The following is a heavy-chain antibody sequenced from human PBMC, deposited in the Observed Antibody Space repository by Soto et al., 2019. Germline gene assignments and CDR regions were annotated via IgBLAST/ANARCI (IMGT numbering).Heavy chain of an antibody. D-gene: IGHD6-19*01. Sequence: QVQLQESGPGLVKPSETLSLTCTVSGGPISSYYWTWIRQPPGKGLEWIGYVYYSGGTNYNPSLQSRGTISVDTSKSQFSLILRSVTAADTAVYYCARNHRYNSGWYESWGQGIRVTVSS. J-gene: IGHJ5*01. CDR1: GGPISSYY. V-gene: IGHV4-59*01. CDR3: ARNHRYNSGWYES. CDR2: VYYSGGT.